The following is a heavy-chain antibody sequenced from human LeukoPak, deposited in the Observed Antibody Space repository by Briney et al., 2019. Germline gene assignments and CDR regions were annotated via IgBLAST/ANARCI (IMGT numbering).Heavy chain of an antibody. Sequence: GGSLRLSCAASGFTFSDYDMNWVRQAPGKGLEWVPSISSTSNYIYYADSVKGRFTISRDNAKTSLYLQMKSLRAEDTAVYYCARDDRYSYGYSQSGHFDYWGQGILVTVSS. CDR3: ARDDRYSYGYSQSGHFDY. V-gene: IGHV3-21*01. J-gene: IGHJ4*02. CDR2: ISSTSNYI. CDR1: GFTFSDYD. D-gene: IGHD5-18*01.